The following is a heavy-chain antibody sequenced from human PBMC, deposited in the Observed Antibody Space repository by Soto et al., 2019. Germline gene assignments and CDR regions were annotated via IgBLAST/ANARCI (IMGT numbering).Heavy chain of an antibody. CDR2: ISGSGGTT. D-gene: IGHD6-19*01. CDR1: GFTFSSYA. V-gene: IGHV3-23*01. J-gene: IGHJ3*02. CDR3: AKTANGWFSAFDI. Sequence: EVQLLESGGGLVQPGGSLRLSCAASGFTFSSYARSWVRQAPGKGLEWVSAISGSGGTTYYADSVKGRFTFSRDNSKNTLYLKMNSLRAEDTAVYYCAKTANGWFSAFDIWGQGTMVTVSS.